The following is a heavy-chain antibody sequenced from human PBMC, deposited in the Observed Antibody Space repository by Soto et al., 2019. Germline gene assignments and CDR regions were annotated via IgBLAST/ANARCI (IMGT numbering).Heavy chain of an antibody. J-gene: IGHJ4*02. CDR3: ATFYEGDCTTTTCYGDFDY. CDR2: IIPMFGIT. CDR1: GGTFNRYS. Sequence: SVKVSCKASGGTFNRYSISWVRQAPGQGLEWMGRIIPMFGITNYAQKFQGRVMITADKSANTAYMEVSGLRSEDTAMYYCATFYEGDCTTTTCYGDFDYWGQGTLVTVSS. D-gene: IGHD2-2*01. V-gene: IGHV1-69*02.